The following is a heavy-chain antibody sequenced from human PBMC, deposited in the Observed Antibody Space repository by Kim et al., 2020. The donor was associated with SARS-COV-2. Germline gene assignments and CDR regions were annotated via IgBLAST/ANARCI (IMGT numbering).Heavy chain of an antibody. J-gene: IGHJ5*02. CDR2: IWYDGSNK. V-gene: IGHV3-33*01. Sequence: GGSLRLSCAASGFTFSSYGMHWVRQAPGKGLEWVAVIWYDGSNKYYADSVKGRFTISRDNSKNTLYLQMSSLRAEDTAVYYCARGRTMVRGVIASNWFDPWGQGTLVTVSS. CDR1: GFTFSSYG. D-gene: IGHD3-10*01. CDR3: ARGRTMVRGVIASNWFDP.